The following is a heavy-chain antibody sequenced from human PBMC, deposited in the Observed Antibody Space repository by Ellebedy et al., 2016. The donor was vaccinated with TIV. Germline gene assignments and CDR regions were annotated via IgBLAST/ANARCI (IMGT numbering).Heavy chain of an antibody. CDR2: ISYDGNSK. Sequence: GESLKISCAASGFTFNSYAMHWVRQAPGKGLEWVAVISYDGNSKYYADSVKGRFTISRDDARNSLFLQMNSLRAEDTAVYYCARGGEHDSWGQGTLVTVSS. D-gene: IGHD1-26*01. CDR3: ARGGEHDS. CDR1: GFTFNSYA. V-gene: IGHV3-30-3*01. J-gene: IGHJ4*02.